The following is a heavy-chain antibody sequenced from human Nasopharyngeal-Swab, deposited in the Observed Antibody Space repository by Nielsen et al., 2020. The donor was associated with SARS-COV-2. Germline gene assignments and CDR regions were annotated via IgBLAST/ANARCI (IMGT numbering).Heavy chain of an antibody. J-gene: IGHJ4*02. Sequence: SVKVSCKASGYTFTSYYMHWVRQAPGQGLEWMGIINPSGGSTSYAQKFQGRVTMTTDTSTSTAYMELRSLRSDDTAVYYCAAGVLGYCSGGSCPDYWGQGTLVTVSS. D-gene: IGHD2-15*01. CDR3: AAGVLGYCSGGSCPDY. CDR1: GYTFTSYY. CDR2: INPSGGST. V-gene: IGHV1-46*01.